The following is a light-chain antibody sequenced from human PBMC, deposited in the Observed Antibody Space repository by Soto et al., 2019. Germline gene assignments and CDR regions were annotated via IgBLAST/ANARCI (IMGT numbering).Light chain of an antibody. V-gene: IGLV2-8*01. J-gene: IGLJ3*02. CDR3: CSYAGSNNLKV. Sequence: QSALTQPPSASGSPGQSVTISCTGTSSDVGAYNYVSWYQQHPGKAPKLMIYEVSKRPSGVPDRFSGSKSGNAASLTVSGLQAEDDADYYCCSYAGSNNLKVFGGGTKLTVL. CDR1: SSDVGAYNY. CDR2: EVS.